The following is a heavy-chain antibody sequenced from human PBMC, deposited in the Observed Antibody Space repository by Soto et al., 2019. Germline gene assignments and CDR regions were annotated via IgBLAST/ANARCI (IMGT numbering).Heavy chain of an antibody. J-gene: IGHJ6*02. CDR1: GFTFSSYG. V-gene: IGHV3-33*01. Sequence: QVQLVESGGGVVQPGRSLRLSCAASGFTFSSYGMHWVRQAPGKGLEWVAVIWYDGSNKYYADSVKGRFTISRDNSKNTLYLQMNSLRAEDAAVYYCARDRNGQLLRRGMDVWGQGTTVTVSS. CDR3: ARDRNGQLLRRGMDV. CDR2: IWYDGSNK. D-gene: IGHD2-2*01.